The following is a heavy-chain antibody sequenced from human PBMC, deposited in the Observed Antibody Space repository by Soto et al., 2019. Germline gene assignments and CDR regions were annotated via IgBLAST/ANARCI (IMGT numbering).Heavy chain of an antibody. V-gene: IGHV4-4*07. CDR1: GASISGFY. CDR2: IYATGTT. Sequence: PSETLSLTCTVSGASISGFYWSWIRKSAGKGLEWIGRIYATGTTDYNPSLKSRVMVSVDTSKKQFSLKLRSVTAADTAVYYCVRDGTKTLRDWLDPWGQGISVAVYS. CDR3: VRDGTKTLRDWLDP. J-gene: IGHJ5*02. D-gene: IGHD1-1*01.